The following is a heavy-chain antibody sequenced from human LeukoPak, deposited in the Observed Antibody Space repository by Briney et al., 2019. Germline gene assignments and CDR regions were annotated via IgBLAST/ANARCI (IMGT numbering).Heavy chain of an antibody. CDR2: ISSSSSYI. Sequence: GGSLRLSCAASGFTFSSYSMNWVRQAPGKGLEWVSSISSSSSYIYYADSVKGRFTISRDNAKNSLYLQMNSLRAEDTAVYYCARDPLYGDSIFDYWGQGTLVTVSS. J-gene: IGHJ4*02. D-gene: IGHD4-17*01. CDR1: GFTFSSYS. CDR3: ARDPLYGDSIFDY. V-gene: IGHV3-21*04.